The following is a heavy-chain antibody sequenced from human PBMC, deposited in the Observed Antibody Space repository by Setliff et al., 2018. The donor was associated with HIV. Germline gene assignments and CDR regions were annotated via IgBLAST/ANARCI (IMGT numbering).Heavy chain of an antibody. D-gene: IGHD4-17*01. CDR3: ARLKADYEVDY. CDR2: ISAYNGNT. J-gene: IGHJ4*02. V-gene: IGHV1-18*01. CDR1: GGTFSTYT. Sequence: ASVKVSCKTSGGTFSTYTIAWVRQAPGQGLEWMGRISAYNGNTNYAQKLQGRVTMTTDTSTSTAYMELRSLRSDDTAVYYCARLKADYEVDYWGQGTLVTVSS.